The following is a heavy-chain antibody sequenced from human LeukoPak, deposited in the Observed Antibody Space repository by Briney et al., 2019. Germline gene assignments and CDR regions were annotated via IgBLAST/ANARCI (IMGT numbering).Heavy chain of an antibody. CDR2: ISSSSSYI. CDR1: GFTFSSYS. D-gene: IGHD2-2*01. CDR3: ARVGTSYYYYMDV. V-gene: IGHV3-21*01. J-gene: IGHJ6*03. Sequence: PGGSLRLSCAASGFTFSSYSMNWVRQAPGKGLEWVSSISSSSSYIYYADSVKGRFTISSDNAKKSLYLQMNSLRAEDTAVYYCARVGTSYYYYMDVWGKGTTVTVSS.